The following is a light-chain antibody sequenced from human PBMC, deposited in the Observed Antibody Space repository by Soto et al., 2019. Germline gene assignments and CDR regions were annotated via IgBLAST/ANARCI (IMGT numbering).Light chain of an antibody. CDR1: VLAKKY. CDR3: YSAADNNRV. CDR2: KDS. J-gene: IGLJ3*02. V-gene: IGLV3-27*01. Sequence: SYGLTQPSSVSVSPGQTARITCSGDVLAKKYARWFQQKPGQAPVLVIYKDSERPSGIPERFSGSSSGTTVTLTISGAQVEDEADYYCYSAADNNRVFGGGTQLTVL.